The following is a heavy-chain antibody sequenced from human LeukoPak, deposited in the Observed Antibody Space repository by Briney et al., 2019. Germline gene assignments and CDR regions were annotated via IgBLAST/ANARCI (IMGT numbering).Heavy chain of an antibody. CDR3: ATSPNPNDY. J-gene: IGHJ4*02. CDR2: ISTSSTTI. V-gene: IGHV3-48*04. Sequence: GGSLRLFCAASGFTFSSYSMNWVRQAPGKRLEWVSYISTSSTTIYYADSVKGRFTISRDNAKSSLYLQMDSLRAEDLAVYYCATSPNPNDYWGQGTLVTVSS. D-gene: IGHD1-14*01. CDR1: GFTFSSYS.